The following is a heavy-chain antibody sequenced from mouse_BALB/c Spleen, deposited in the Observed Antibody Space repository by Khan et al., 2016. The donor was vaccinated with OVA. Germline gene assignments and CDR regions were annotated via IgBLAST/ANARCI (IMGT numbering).Heavy chain of an antibody. D-gene: IGHD2-10*01. CDR2: INTYTGKP. CDR3: ARPPYFSYTRDH. J-gene: IGHJ4*01. CDR1: GYSFTNYG. V-gene: IGHV9-3-1*01. Sequence: QIQLVQSGPELKTPGETVKISCKASGYSFTNYGMNWVKQSPGKALKWMGWINTYTGKPTYADDFTGRFAFSLETSASTAYLQINNLKNDDTATYFCARPPYFSYTRDHWGQGTSVTVSS.